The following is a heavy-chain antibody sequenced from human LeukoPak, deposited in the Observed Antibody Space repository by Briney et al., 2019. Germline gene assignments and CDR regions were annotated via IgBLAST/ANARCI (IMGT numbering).Heavy chain of an antibody. CDR3: AKRDLGY. CDR2: ISSSGGST. V-gene: IGHV3-23*01. Sequence: KGLQCVSTISSSGGSTYYGDSVKGRFTISRDNSKNTVFLQMNSLRAEDTAVYYCAKRDLGYWGQGTLVTVSS. J-gene: IGHJ4*02.